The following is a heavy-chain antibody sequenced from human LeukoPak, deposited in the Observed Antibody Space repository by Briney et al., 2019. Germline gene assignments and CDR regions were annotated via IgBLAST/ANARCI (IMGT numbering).Heavy chain of an antibody. V-gene: IGHV1-69*05. D-gene: IGHD2-2*01. CDR3: AIVPAAMPGYYYYMDV. Sequence: SVKVSCRASGGTFSSYAISWVRQAPGQGLEWMGGIIPIFGTANYAQKFQGRVTITTDESTSTAYMELSSLRSEDTAVYYCAIVPAAMPGYYYYMDVWGKGTTVTVSS. CDR2: IIPIFGTA. J-gene: IGHJ6*03. CDR1: GGTFSSYA.